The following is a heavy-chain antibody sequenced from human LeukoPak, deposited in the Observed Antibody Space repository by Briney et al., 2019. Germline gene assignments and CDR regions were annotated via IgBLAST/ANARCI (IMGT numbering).Heavy chain of an antibody. CDR1: GGSISSYY. CDR2: IYYSGST. CDR3: AGGQGYSYEYYFDY. V-gene: IGHV4-59*01. J-gene: IGHJ4*02. D-gene: IGHD5-18*01. Sequence: ASETLSLTCTVSGGSISSYYWSWIRQPPGKGLEWIGYIYYSGSTNYNPSLKSRVTISVDTSKNQFSLKLSSVTAADTAVYYCAGGQGYSYEYYFDYWGQGTLVTVSS.